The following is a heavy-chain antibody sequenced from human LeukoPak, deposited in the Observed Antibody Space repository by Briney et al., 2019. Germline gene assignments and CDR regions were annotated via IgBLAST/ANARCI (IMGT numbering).Heavy chain of an antibody. V-gene: IGHV4-59*01. CDR3: ARDLGDYTFNY. CDR1: GGSISSFY. CDR2: IYSSGST. D-gene: IGHD4-17*01. Sequence: PSETLSLTXTVSGGSISSFYWTWIRQSPGKGLEWIGYIYSSGSTKYNPSLKSRVTISLDTSRNQFSLKLSPVTAADTAVYYCARDLGDYTFNYWGQGTLVTVSS. J-gene: IGHJ4*02.